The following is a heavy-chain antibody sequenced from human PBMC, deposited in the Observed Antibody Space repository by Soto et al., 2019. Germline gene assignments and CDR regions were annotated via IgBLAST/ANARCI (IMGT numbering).Heavy chain of an antibody. D-gene: IGHD3-22*01. V-gene: IGHV1-18*04. Sequence: ASVKVSCKASGYTFTSYGISWVRQAPGQGLEWMGWISAYNGNTNYAQKLQGRVTMTTDTSTSTAYMELRSLRSDDTAVYYCARLRAVDWYYYDSSGYRDLDYWGQGTLVTVSS. CDR1: GYTFTSYG. J-gene: IGHJ4*02. CDR2: ISAYNGNT. CDR3: ARLRAVDWYYYDSSGYRDLDY.